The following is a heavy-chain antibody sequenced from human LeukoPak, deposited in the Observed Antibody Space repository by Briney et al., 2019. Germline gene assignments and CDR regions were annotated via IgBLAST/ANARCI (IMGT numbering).Heavy chain of an antibody. D-gene: IGHD4-11*01. CDR2: IYPGDSDT. CDR3: ARQDPNYRIDY. Sequence: GESLKISCKGSGYSFTNYWIDWVRQVPGKGREWMGIIYPGDSDTRYSPSFQGQVTISADKSISTAYLQWSSLKASDTAMYYCARQDPNYRIDYWGQGTLVTVSS. J-gene: IGHJ4*02. V-gene: IGHV5-51*01. CDR1: GYSFTNYW.